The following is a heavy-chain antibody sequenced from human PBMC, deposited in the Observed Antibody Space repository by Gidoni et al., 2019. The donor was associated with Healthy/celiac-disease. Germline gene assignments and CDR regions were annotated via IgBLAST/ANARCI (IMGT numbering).Heavy chain of an antibody. CDR2: INPSGGST. CDR1: RYTFTSYY. D-gene: IGHD3-22*01. CDR3: ALTGYYYDSSGYTFDY. J-gene: IGHJ4*02. Sequence: QVQLVQSGAEVKKPGASVKVSCKVSRYTFTSYYMHWVRQAPGQGLEWMGIINPSGGSTSYAQKFQGRVTMTRDTSTSTVYMELSSLRSEDTAVYYCALTGYYYDSSGYTFDYWGQGTLVTVSS. V-gene: IGHV1-46*01.